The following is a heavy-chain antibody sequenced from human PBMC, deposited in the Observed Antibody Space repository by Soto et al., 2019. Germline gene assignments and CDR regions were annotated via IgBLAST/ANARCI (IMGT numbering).Heavy chain of an antibody. V-gene: IGHV5-10-1*01. CDR3: ARLPYTTSWAPGD. CDR2: INPSNSGT. CDR1: GYSFITYW. Sequence: RGESLKISCMTSGYSFITYWIAWVRQMPGKGLEWVGKINPSNSGTNYNPTFQGHVTMSADRSISTVYLEWSSLKASDSAMYYCARLPYTTSWAPGDWGQGTLVTVSS. D-gene: IGHD2-2*01. J-gene: IGHJ4*02.